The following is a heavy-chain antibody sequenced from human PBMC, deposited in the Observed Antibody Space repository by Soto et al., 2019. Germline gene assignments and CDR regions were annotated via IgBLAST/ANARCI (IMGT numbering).Heavy chain of an antibody. V-gene: IGHV4-4*02. CDR3: ARLQYYYTSGSSLYYFDY. CDR1: GGSISGSNW. J-gene: IGHJ4*02. CDR2: IYHSGST. D-gene: IGHD3-10*01. Sequence: WETLSLTCAVSGGSISGSNWWSWVRQPPGKGLEWIGEIYHSGSTTYNPSLKSRVTISVDKSKNQFSLKLVSVTAADTAVYYCARLQYYYTSGSSLYYFDYWGQGALVTVSS.